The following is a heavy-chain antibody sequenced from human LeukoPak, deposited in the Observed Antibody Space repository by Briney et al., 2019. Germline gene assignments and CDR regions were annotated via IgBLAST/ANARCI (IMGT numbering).Heavy chain of an antibody. CDR3: ATVRGCGGDCYYIDY. CDR2: ISSSSSTI. D-gene: IGHD2-21*02. J-gene: IGHJ4*02. Sequence: GGSPRLSCAASGFTFSSYSMNWVRQAPGKGLEWVSYISSSSSTIYYADSVKGRFTISRDNAKNSLYLQMNSPRDEDTAVYYCATVRGCGGDCYYIDYWGQGTLVTVSS. CDR1: GFTFSSYS. V-gene: IGHV3-48*02.